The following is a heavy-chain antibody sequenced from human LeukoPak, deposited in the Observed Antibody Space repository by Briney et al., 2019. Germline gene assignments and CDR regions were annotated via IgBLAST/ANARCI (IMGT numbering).Heavy chain of an antibody. D-gene: IGHD4-17*01. CDR2: IYYSGST. CDR3: ARHKLGYGSDWFDP. CDR1: GGSISSYY. J-gene: IGHJ5*02. Sequence: SETLSLTCTVSGGSISSYYWSWIRQPPGKGLEWIGYIYYSGSTNYNPSLKSRVTISVDTSKNQFSLKLSSVTAADTAVYYCARHKLGYGSDWFDPWGQGTLVTVSS. V-gene: IGHV4-59*08.